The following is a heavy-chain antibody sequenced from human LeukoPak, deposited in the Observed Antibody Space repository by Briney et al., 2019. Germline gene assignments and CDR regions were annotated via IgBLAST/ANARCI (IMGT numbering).Heavy chain of an antibody. CDR3: AKAIPCTYYYDSSGYYPPCYMDV. CDR1: GFTLSSYA. Sequence: PGGSLRLSCAASGFTLSSYAMSWVRQAPGKGLEWVSAISGSGGSTYYADSVKGRFTSSRDNSKNTLYLQMDSLRAEDTAVYYCAKAIPCTYYYDSSGYYPPCYMDVWGKGTTVTVSS. J-gene: IGHJ6*03. V-gene: IGHV3-23*01. D-gene: IGHD3-22*01. CDR2: ISGSGGST.